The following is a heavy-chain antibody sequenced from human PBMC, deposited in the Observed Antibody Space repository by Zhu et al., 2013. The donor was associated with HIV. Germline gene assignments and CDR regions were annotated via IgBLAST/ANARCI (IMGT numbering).Heavy chain of an antibody. D-gene: IGHD3-22*01. CDR3: ARVQYYYDSSGYRKYFQH. V-gene: IGHV1-8*01. Sequence: QVQLVQSGAEVKKPGSSVKVSCKASGGTFTSYDINWVRQATGQGLEWMGWMNPNSGNTGYAQKFQGRVTMTRNTSISTAYMELSSLRSEDTAVYYCARVQYYYDSSGYRKYFQHWGQGTLVTVSS. CDR2: MNPNSGNT. J-gene: IGHJ1*01. CDR1: GGTFTSYD.